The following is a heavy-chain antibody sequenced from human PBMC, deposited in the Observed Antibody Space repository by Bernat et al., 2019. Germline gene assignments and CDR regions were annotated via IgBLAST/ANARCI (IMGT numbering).Heavy chain of an antibody. CDR2: IWYDGSNK. Sequence: QVQLVESGGGVVQPGRPLRLSCAASGFTFSSYGMHWVRQAPGKGLEWVAVIWYDGSNKYYADSVKGRFTISRDNSKNTLYLQMNSLRAEDTAVYYCARDYLIWFGELPSDNWFDPWGQGTLVTVSS. D-gene: IGHD3-10*01. CDR1: GFTFSSYG. V-gene: IGHV3-33*01. J-gene: IGHJ5*02. CDR3: ARDYLIWFGELPSDNWFDP.